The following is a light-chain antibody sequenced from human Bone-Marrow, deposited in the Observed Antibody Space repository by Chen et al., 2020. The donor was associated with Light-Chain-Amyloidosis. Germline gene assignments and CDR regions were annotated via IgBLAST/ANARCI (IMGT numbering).Light chain of an antibody. CDR1: SSDGGRYNY. Sequence: QSALTQPPSASGSPGQSVTVSCTGTSSDGGRYNYVSWYQQLPGKAPQLMIYEVTKRPSGVPDRFSGSKSGNTASLTVSGLRADDEADYFCSAYAGTNNWVFGGGTKVTVL. CDR3: SAYAGTNNWV. CDR2: EVT. V-gene: IGLV2-8*01. J-gene: IGLJ3*02.